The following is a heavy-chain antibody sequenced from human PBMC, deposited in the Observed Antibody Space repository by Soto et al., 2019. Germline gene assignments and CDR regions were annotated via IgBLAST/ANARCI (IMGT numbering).Heavy chain of an antibody. CDR2: IVVGSGNT. V-gene: IGHV1-58*01. J-gene: IGHJ6*02. D-gene: IGHD6-25*01. CDR3: AAAGIAALGDV. CDR1: GFTFTSSA. Sequence: SVKVTCKASGFTFTSSAVQWVRQARGQRLEWIGWIVVGSGNTNYAQKFQERVTITRDMSTSTAYMELSSLRSEDTAVYYCAAAGIAALGDVWGQGTTVTVSS.